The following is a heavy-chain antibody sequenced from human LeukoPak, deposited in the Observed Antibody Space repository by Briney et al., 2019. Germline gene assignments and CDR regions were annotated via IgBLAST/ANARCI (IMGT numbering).Heavy chain of an antibody. CDR2: INLNCGGT. V-gene: IGHV1-2*02. CDR1: GYTFTGYY. CDR3: ARERNSNYDRYFNY. J-gene: IGHJ4*02. D-gene: IGHD3-16*02. Sequence: ASVKVSCKASGYTFTGYYMHWVRQAPGQGIEWMGWINLNCGGTNYSQKFQGRVTITSDASISTAYMELSRLRSDDTAVYYCARERNSNYDRYFNYWGQGTLVTVSS.